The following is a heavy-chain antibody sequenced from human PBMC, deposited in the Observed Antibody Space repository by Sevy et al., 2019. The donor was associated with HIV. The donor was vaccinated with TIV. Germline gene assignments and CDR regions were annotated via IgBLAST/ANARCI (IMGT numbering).Heavy chain of an antibody. CDR1: GGTCSSSA. V-gene: IGHV1-69*13. D-gene: IGHD6-19*01. J-gene: IGHJ4*02. CDR2: IFPIFATA. Sequence: ASVKVTGKASGGTCSSSAISWVRQAPGQGLEWMGGIFPIFATANYAQKFQGRLTITADESTCTAYMELSSLRSDDTAVYYCTSGLAVSVDYWGQGTLVTVSS. CDR3: TSGLAVSVDY.